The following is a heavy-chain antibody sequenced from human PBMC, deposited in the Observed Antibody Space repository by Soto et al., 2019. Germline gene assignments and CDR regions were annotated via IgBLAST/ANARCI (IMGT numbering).Heavy chain of an antibody. CDR3: ARDSPVDTAMVIRYYYYGMDV. CDR1: GGTFSSYA. J-gene: IGHJ6*02. Sequence: QVQLVQSGAEVKKPGSSVKVSCKASGGTFSSYAISWVRQAPGQGLEWMGGIIPIFGTANHAQKFQGRVTITADESTSTAYMELSSLRSEDTAVYYCARDSPVDTAMVIRYYYYGMDVWGQGTTVTVSS. V-gene: IGHV1-69*01. CDR2: IIPIFGTA. D-gene: IGHD5-18*01.